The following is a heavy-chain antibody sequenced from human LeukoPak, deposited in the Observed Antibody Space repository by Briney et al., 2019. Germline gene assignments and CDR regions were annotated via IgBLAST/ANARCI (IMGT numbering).Heavy chain of an antibody. J-gene: IGHJ4*02. CDR3: ARGPPYDRFDY. CDR2: IYSGGST. V-gene: IGHV3-53*01. CDR1: GFTVSSKY. D-gene: IGHD3-22*01. Sequence: PGESLSLSCAASGFTVSSKYMSWVRQAPGKGLEWVSVIYSGGSTYYADSVKGRFTISRDNSKNTLYLQMNSLRAEDTAVYYCARGPPYDRFDYWGQGTLVTVSS.